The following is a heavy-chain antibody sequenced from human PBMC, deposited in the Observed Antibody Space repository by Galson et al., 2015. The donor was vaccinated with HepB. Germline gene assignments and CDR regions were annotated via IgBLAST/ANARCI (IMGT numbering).Heavy chain of an antibody. J-gene: IGHJ5*02. CDR3: ARDGFCSNGVCCLNYFDP. CDR1: GFSISSGYH. CDR2: VFHSGTT. V-gene: IGHV4-38-2*02. Sequence: ETLSLTCGVSGFSISSGYHWGWIRQPPGKGLEWIGSVFHSGTTYYNPSLKSRVAISVDTSKNQFSLNLTSVTAADTAVYYCARDGFCSNGVCCLNYFDPWGQGTLVTVSS. D-gene: IGHD2-8*01.